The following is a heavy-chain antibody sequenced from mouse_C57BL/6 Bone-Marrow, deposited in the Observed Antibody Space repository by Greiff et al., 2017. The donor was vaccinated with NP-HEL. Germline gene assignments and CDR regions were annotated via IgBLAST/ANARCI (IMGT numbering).Heavy chain of an antibody. CDR2: INPNNGGT. V-gene: IGHV1-26*01. CDR1: GYTFTDYY. J-gene: IGHJ2*01. Sequence: VQLQQSGPELVKPGASVKISCKASGYTFTDYYMNWVKQSHGKSLEWIGDINPNNGGTSYNQKFKGKATLTVDKSSSTAYMELRSLTSEDSAVYYCARGRGDYWGQGTTLTVSS. CDR3: ARGRGDY. D-gene: IGHD1-1*01.